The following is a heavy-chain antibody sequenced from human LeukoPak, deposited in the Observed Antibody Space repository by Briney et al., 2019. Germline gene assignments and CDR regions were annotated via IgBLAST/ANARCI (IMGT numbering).Heavy chain of an antibody. CDR1: GFTFDDYG. CDR2: INWNGGST. D-gene: IGHD2-2*01. Sequence: GGSLRLSCAASGFTFDDYGMSWVRQAPGKGLEWVSGINWNGGSTGYADSVKGRFTISRDNSKNSLYLQMNSLRTEDTALYYCAKGARRIGYCSSTSCYASYYYYMDVWGKGTTVTISS. V-gene: IGHV3-20*04. J-gene: IGHJ6*03. CDR3: AKGARRIGYCSSTSCYASYYYYMDV.